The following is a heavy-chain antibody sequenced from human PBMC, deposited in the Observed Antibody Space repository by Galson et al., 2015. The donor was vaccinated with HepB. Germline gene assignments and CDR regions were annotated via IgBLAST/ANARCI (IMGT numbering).Heavy chain of an antibody. CDR2: ISWDGGST. V-gene: IGHV3-43D*03. CDR1: GFTFDDYA. CDR3: AKDIEGSSSWNFDY. Sequence: SLRLSCAASGFTFDDYAMHWVRQAPGKGLEWVSLISWDGGSTYYADSVKGRFTISRDNSKNSLYLQMNSLRAEDTALYYCAKDIEGSSSWNFDYWGQGTLVTVSS. D-gene: IGHD6-13*01. J-gene: IGHJ4*02.